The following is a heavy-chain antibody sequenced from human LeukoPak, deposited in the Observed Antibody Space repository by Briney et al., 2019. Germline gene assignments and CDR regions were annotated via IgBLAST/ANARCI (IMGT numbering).Heavy chain of an antibody. V-gene: IGHV1-2*02. Sequence: ASVKVSCKASGYTFTGYYMHWVRQAPGQWLEWMGWINPNSGGTNYAQKFQGRVTMTRDTSISTAYMELSRLRSDDTAVYYCARSGYDILTQGFDYWGQGTLVTVSS. J-gene: IGHJ4*02. CDR1: GYTFTGYY. CDR3: ARSGYDILTQGFDY. D-gene: IGHD3-9*01. CDR2: INPNSGGT.